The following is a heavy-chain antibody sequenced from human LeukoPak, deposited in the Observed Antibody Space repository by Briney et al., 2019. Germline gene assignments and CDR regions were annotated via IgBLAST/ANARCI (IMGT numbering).Heavy chain of an antibody. J-gene: IGHJ4*02. CDR1: GFTFGSSA. CDR2: ISYDESNK. CDR3: AKANRGVNSSGYFVDY. V-gene: IGHV3-30*18. Sequence: GGSLRLSCVASGFTFGSSAMHWVRQAPGKGLEWVAVISYDESNKYYADSVKGRFTISRDNSKNTLYLQMNSLRAEDTAVYYCAKANRGVNSSGYFVDYWGQGTLVTVSS. D-gene: IGHD3-22*01.